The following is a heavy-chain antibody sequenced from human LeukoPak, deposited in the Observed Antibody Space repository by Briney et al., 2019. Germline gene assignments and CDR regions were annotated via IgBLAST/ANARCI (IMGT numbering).Heavy chain of an antibody. D-gene: IGHD6-19*01. J-gene: IGHJ4*02. CDR3: ARTPNYSSGWYDRLDY. CDR2: ISYDGSNK. V-gene: IGHV3-30-3*01. CDR1: GFTFSSYA. Sequence: QSGGSLRLSCAASGFTFSSYAMHWVRQAPGKGLEWVAVISYDGSNKYYADSVKGRFTISRDNSKNTLYLQMNSLRAEDTAVYYCARTPNYSSGWYDRLDYWGQGTLVTVSS.